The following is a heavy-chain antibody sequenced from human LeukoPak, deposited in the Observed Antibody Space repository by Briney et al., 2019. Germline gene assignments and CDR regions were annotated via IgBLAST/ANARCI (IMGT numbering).Heavy chain of an antibody. D-gene: IGHD3-22*01. J-gene: IGHJ2*01. CDR1: GGSISSYY. V-gene: IGHV4-59*08. CDR3: ARQAEGSGYYYDYWYFNL. Sequence: PSETLSLTCTVSGGSISSYYWSWIRQPPGKGLEWIGYIYYSGSTNYNPSLKSRVTISVDTSKNQFSLKLSSVTAADTAVYYCARQAEGSGYYYDYWYFNLWGRGTLVTVSS. CDR2: IYYSGST.